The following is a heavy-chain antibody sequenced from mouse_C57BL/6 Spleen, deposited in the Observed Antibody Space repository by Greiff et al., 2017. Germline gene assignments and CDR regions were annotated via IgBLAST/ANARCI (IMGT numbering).Heavy chain of an antibody. CDR2: ISSGGSYT. J-gene: IGHJ3*01. CDR1: GFTFSSYG. CDR3: ARHEAGTSSGFAY. Sequence: EVQLVESGGDLVKPGGSLKLSCAASGFTFSSYGMSWVRQTPDQRLEWVATISSGGSYTYYPDSVQGRFTISRDNAKNTLYLQMSSLKSEDTAMXYCARHEAGTSSGFAYWGQGTLVTVSA. V-gene: IGHV5-6*01. D-gene: IGHD4-1*01.